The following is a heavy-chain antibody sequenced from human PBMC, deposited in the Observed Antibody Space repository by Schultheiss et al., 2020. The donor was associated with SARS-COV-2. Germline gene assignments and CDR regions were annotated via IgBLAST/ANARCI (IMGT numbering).Heavy chain of an antibody. D-gene: IGHD4/OR15-4a*01. CDR3: ARDQDYGRNAFDI. CDR1: GSSITGFF. J-gene: IGHJ3*02. V-gene: IGHV4-59*01. Sequence: SETLSLTCSVSGSSITGFFWTWIRQPPGKGLDPIGNIYFTGITKYNPSLKSRVTISIDTSKNQFSLKLGSVTAADTAVYYCARDQDYGRNAFDIWGQGTRVTV. CDR2: IYFTGIT.